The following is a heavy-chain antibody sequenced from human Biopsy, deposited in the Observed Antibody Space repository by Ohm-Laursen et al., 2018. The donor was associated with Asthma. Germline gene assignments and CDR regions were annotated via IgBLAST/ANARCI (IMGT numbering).Heavy chain of an antibody. Sequence: SLRLSCTASGFTFSNYGMHWVRQAPGKGLDWVAVISFDGSDKNYTDSVRGRFTISRDNSRNTLHLQMNSLRAEDTAVYYCAKDVFPGWELRRGPDYWGQGTLVTVSS. CDR1: GFTFSNYG. J-gene: IGHJ4*02. CDR3: AKDVFPGWELRRGPDY. CDR2: ISFDGSDK. D-gene: IGHD1-26*01. V-gene: IGHV3-30*18.